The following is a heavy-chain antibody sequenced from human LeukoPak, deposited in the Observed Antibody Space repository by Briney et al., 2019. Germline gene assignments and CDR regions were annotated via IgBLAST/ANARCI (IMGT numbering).Heavy chain of an antibody. CDR1: GFTFSSYW. Sequence: GGSLTLSCAVSGFTFSSYWMHWVRQAPGKGLVWVSRINCDGSITSYADSVKGRFTIFRDNAKNTLYLQMNSLRAEDTAVYYCARDPYTATFDYWGQGTLVTVSS. V-gene: IGHV3-74*01. CDR2: INCDGSIT. CDR3: ARDPYTATFDY. J-gene: IGHJ4*02. D-gene: IGHD5-18*01.